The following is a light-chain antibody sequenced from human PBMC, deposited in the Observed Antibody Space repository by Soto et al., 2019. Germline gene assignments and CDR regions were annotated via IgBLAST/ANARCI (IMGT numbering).Light chain of an antibody. CDR1: SSDVGGYNY. J-gene: IGLJ2*01. Sequence: QSALTQPASVSGSPGQSITLSCTGTSSDVGGYNYVSWYQQHPGKAPKLMIYDVSNRPSGVSNRFSGSKSGNTASLTISGLQAEDEADYYCSSYTCSSTSVVFGGGTKLTVL. CDR3: SSYTCSSTSVV. CDR2: DVS. V-gene: IGLV2-14*01.